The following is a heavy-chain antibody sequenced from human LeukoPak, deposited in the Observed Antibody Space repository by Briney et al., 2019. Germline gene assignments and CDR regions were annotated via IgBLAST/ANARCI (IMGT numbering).Heavy chain of an antibody. CDR2: ISGSGGST. CDR1: GFTFSSDA. D-gene: IGHD6-6*01. V-gene: IGHV3-23*01. CDR3: AKGSSSSSRYYFDY. Sequence: GGSLRLSCAASGFTFSSDAMSWVRQAPGKGLEWVSVISGSGGSTYYADSVKGRFTISRDNSKNTLYLQMNSLRAEDTPVYYCAKGSSSSSRYYFDYWGQGTLVTVSS. J-gene: IGHJ4*02.